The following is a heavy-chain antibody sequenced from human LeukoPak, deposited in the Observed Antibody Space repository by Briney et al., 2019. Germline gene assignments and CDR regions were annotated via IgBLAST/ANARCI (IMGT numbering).Heavy chain of an antibody. V-gene: IGHV1-2*06. D-gene: IGHD4-17*01. Sequence: GASVKVSCKASGYTFTSYYMHWVRQAPGQGLEWMGRINPNSGGTNYAQKFQGRVTVTRDTSISTAYMELSRLRSDDTAVYYCARDGENGDYFDYWGQGTLVTVSS. CDR3: ARDGENGDYFDY. J-gene: IGHJ4*02. CDR1: GYTFTSYY. CDR2: INPNSGGT.